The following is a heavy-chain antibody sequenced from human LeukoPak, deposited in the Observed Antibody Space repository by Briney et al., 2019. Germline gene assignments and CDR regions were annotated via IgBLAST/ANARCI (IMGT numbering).Heavy chain of an antibody. V-gene: IGHV3-21*04. CDR2: ISSSSSYI. CDR3: ARSYARGPFDP. J-gene: IGHJ5*02. CDR1: GFTFSSYY. Sequence: PGGSLRLSCAASGFTFSSYYMNWVRQAPGKGLEWVSSISSSSSYIYYADSVKGRFTISRDNAKNSLYLQMNSLRAEDTALYYCARSYARGPFDPWGQGTLVTVSS. D-gene: IGHD1-26*01.